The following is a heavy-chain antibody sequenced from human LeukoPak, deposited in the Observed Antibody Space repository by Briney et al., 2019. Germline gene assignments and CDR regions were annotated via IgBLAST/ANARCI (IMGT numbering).Heavy chain of an antibody. D-gene: IGHD3-3*01. CDR2: IGTSGDP. V-gene: IGHV3-13*05. CDR3: AREYEGSFDL. Sequence: GGSLRLSCAASGFIFRSYDMHWVRHTTGKGLEWVSSIGTSGDPFYPASVKGRFTISRENAKNSLYLQMNSLRAGDTAVYYCAREYEGSFDLWGQGTLVTVSS. CDR1: GFIFRSYD. J-gene: IGHJ4*02.